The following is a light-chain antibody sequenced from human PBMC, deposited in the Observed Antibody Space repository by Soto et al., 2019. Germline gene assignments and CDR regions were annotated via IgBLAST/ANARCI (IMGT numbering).Light chain of an antibody. CDR1: SSDIGGYIS. V-gene: IGLV2-14*01. Sequence: QSALTQPASVSGSPGQSITISCTGTSSDIGGYISVSWFQQHPGKAPKLMISEVSNRPSGVSNRFSGSKVDNTASLTISGLQAEDEADYYCASYTTTGTVLFGAGTKVT. J-gene: IGLJ2*01. CDR3: ASYTTTGTVL. CDR2: EVS.